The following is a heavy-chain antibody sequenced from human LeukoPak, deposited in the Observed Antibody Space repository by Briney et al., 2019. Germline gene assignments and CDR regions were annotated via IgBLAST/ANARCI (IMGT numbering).Heavy chain of an antibody. CDR1: GGSFSGYY. Sequence: PSETLSLTCAVYGGSFSGYYWSWIRQPPGKGLEWIGEINHSGSTNYNPSLKSRVTISVDTSKNQFSLKLSSVTAADTAVYYCARREAAWAAFDIWGQGTMVTVSS. D-gene: IGHD6-25*01. CDR3: ARREAAWAAFDI. J-gene: IGHJ3*02. V-gene: IGHV4-34*01. CDR2: INHSGST.